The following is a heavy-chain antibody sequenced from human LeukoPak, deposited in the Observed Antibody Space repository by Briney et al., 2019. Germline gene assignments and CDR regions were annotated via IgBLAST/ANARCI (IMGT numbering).Heavy chain of an antibody. CDR2: INHSGST. CDR1: GGSFSGYY. V-gene: IGHV4-34*01. J-gene: IGHJ6*03. Sequence: SETLSLTCAVYGGSFSGYYWSWIRQPPGKGLEWIGEINHSGSTKYNSSLKSRVTISVDRSKNQFSLKLSSVTAADTAVYYCARRVGRYFGERAYYYYYMDVWGKGTTVTISS. D-gene: IGHD3-10*01. CDR3: ARRVGRYFGERAYYYYYMDV.